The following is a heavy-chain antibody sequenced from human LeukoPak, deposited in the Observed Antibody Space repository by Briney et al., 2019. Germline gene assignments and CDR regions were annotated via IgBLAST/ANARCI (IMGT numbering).Heavy chain of an antibody. Sequence: GASVKVSCKASGYTFTSYDINWVRQATGQGLEWMGWMNPNSGNTGYAQKFQGRVTMTRNTSISTAYMELSSLRSEDTAVYYCARSSAAAGFTEVIEYFQHWGQGTLVTVSS. CDR3: ARSSAAAGFTEVIEYFQH. CDR1: GYTFTSYD. D-gene: IGHD6-13*01. V-gene: IGHV1-8*01. J-gene: IGHJ1*01. CDR2: MNPNSGNT.